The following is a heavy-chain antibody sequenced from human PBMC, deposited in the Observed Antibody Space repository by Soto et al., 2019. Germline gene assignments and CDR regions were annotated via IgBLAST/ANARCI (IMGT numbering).Heavy chain of an antibody. CDR1: GFSLSTSGVG. D-gene: IGHD6-19*01. CDR2: FFLVFVN. V-gene: IGHV2-5*02. J-gene: IGHJ4*02. CDR3: AHRPMAVAGLDY. Sequence: SGPTLVNPTQTLTLTCTFSGFSLSTSGVGVGWNRQSLGKALWCFSLFFLVFVNRYSPSLKRRFTFPKDTSKNQLVFTMTNMDFLDTATYYCAHRPMAVAGLDYWGQGTLVTVSS.